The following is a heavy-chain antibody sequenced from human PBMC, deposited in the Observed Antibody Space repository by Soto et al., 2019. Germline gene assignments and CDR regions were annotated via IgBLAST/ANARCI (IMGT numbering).Heavy chain of an antibody. J-gene: IGHJ4*02. D-gene: IGHD6-13*01. Sequence: SETLSLTCAVSSGSISSSNWWSWVRQPPGKGLEWIGEIYHSGSTNYNPSLKSRVTISVDKSKNQFSLKLSSVTAADTAVYYCARSYMSSSSGPDYWGQGTLVTVSS. CDR3: ARSYMSSSSGPDY. CDR2: IYHSGST. V-gene: IGHV4-4*02. CDR1: SGSISSSNW.